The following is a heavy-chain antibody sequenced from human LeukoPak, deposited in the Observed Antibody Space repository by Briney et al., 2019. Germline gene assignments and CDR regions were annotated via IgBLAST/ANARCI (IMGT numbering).Heavy chain of an antibody. D-gene: IGHD1/OR15-1a*01. V-gene: IGHV1-46*01. CDR3: ARDQAARTTHSSGMDV. J-gene: IGHJ6*02. CDR1: GYTFTSFY. Sequence: ASVKVSCKASGYTFTSFYMHWVRQAPGQGLEWMGVINPAGGTTRYAPDFQGRRTMTRDTSTNTFYMELSSLRSDDTAVYYCARDQAARTTHSSGMDVWGQGTTVTVSS. CDR2: INPAGGTT.